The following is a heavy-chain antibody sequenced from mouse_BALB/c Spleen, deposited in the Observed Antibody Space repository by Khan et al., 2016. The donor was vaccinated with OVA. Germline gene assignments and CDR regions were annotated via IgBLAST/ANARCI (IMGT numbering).Heavy chain of an antibody. J-gene: IGHJ2*01. V-gene: IGHV1-20*02. CDR1: GYSFTGYF. D-gene: IGHD1-1*01. CDR3: ARVYRSDFDY. Sequence: VQLKQSGPELVKPGASVKISCKASGYSFTGYFMNWVMQSHGKSLEWIGRINPHIGETLYNPKFKGKATLTVDESSSTAHMELRSLASEDSVVYYCARVYRSDFDYWGQGTTLTVSS. CDR2: INPHIGET.